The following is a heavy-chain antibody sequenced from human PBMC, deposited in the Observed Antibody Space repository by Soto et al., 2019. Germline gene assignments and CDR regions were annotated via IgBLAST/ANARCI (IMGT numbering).Heavy chain of an antibody. D-gene: IGHD2-2*01. CDR1: GFTFSSYA. CDR2: ISYDGSNK. V-gene: IGHV3-30-3*01. Sequence: QVQLVESGGGVVQPGRSLRLSCAASGFTFSSYAMHWVRQAPGKGLEWVAVISYDGSNKYYADSVKGRFTISRDNSKNTQYRQMNSLSVVHTAVYYCSSHSWRFVRLQLFDYWGQGTLVTVSS. CDR3: SSHSWRFVRLQLFDY. J-gene: IGHJ4*02.